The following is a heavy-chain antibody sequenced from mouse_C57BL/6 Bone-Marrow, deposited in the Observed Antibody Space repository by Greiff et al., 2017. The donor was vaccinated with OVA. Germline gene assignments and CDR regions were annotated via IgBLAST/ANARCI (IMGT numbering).Heavy chain of an antibody. J-gene: IGHJ3*01. CDR3: ARYYTNTGFAY. D-gene: IGHD2-5*01. CDR1: GYSFTGYY. V-gene: IGHV1-42*01. CDR2: INPSTGGT. Sequence: DVKLVESGPELVKPGASVKISCKASGYSFTGYYMNWVKQSPEKSLEWIGEINPSTGGTTYNQKFKAKATLTVDKSSSTAYMQLKSLTSEDSAVYYCARYYTNTGFAYWGQGTLVTVSA.